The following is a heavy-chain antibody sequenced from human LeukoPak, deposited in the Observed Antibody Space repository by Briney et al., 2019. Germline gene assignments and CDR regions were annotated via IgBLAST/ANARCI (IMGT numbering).Heavy chain of an antibody. CDR3: ASWGGYYYDSSRLPFDY. V-gene: IGHV4-34*01. CDR2: INHSGST. D-gene: IGHD3-22*01. CDR1: GGSFSGYY. Sequence: SETLSLTCAVYGGSFSGYYWSWIRQPPGKGLEWIGEINHSGSTNYNPPLKSRVTISVDTSKNQFSLKLSSVTAADTAVYYCASWGGYYYDSSRLPFDYWGQGTLVTVSS. J-gene: IGHJ4*02.